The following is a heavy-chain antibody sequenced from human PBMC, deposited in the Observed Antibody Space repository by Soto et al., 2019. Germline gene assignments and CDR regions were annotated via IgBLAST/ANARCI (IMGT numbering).Heavy chain of an antibody. V-gene: IGHV1-69*01. CDR3: AGGPYYDLWNGYSYFDY. CDR2: IIPVFGTP. J-gene: IGHJ4*01. CDR1: GGTLNIYA. D-gene: IGHD3-3*01. Sequence: VQLGQSGAEVKKPGSSVTVSCEASGGTLNIYASSWVRQAPGQGLEWMGGIIPVFGTPSYAQKFRGRVSITADESTSTAYMELNNLTSEDTAVYYCAGGPYYDLWNGYSYFDYWGQETLITVSS.